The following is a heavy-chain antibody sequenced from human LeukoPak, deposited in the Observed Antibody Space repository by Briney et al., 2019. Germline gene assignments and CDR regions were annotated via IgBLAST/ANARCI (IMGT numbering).Heavy chain of an antibody. CDR1: GGSFSGYY. Sequence: SETLSLTCAVYGGSFSGYYRSWIRQPPGKGLEWIGEINHSGSTNYNPSLKSRVTISVDTSKNQFSLKLSSVTAADTAVYYCVRGPDIVVVPAAIPSRFDPWGQGTLVTVSS. D-gene: IGHD2-2*02. CDR2: INHSGST. V-gene: IGHV4-34*01. CDR3: VRGPDIVVVPAAIPSRFDP. J-gene: IGHJ5*02.